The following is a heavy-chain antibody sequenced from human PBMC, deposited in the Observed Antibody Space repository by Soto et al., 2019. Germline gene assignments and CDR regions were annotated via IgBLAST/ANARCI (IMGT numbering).Heavy chain of an antibody. CDR1: GYTFTSYG. CDR2: ISAYNGNT. V-gene: IGHV1-18*01. J-gene: IGHJ2*01. D-gene: IGHD6-19*01. CDR3: ARDILAVAGSWQSVFDL. Sequence: ASVKVSCKASGYTFTSYGISWVRQAPGQGLEWMGWISAYNGNTNYAQKLQGRVTMTTDTSTSTAYMELRSLRSDDTAVYYCARDILAVAGSWQSVFDLWGRGTLVTVSS.